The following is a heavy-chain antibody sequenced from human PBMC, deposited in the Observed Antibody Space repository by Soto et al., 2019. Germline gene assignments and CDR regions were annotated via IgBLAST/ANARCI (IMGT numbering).Heavy chain of an antibody. CDR1: GGTFSSYA. CDR2: IIPIFGTA. V-gene: IGHV1-69*06. J-gene: IGHJ4*02. CDR3: VRYCIDGYNFGGLC. Sequence: AAVKVSCKASGGTFSSYAISWVRQAPGQGLEWMGGIIPIFGTANYAQKFQGRVTITADKSTSTAYMELSSLRSEDTAVYYCVRYCIDGYNFGGLCWGQGTLVTVSS. D-gene: IGHD5-12*01.